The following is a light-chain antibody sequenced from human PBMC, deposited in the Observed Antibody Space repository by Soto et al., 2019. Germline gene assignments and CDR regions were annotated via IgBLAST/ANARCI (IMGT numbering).Light chain of an antibody. CDR1: QSVSSY. CDR3: QQRSNWPRT. V-gene: IGKV3-11*01. Sequence: EIVLTQSPATLSLSPGERATLSCRASQSVSSYLAWYQQKLGQAPRLLIYDASNRATGVPARFSGSGSGTDFTLTISGLEPEDFAVYYCQQRSNWPRTFGQGTNLEIK. J-gene: IGKJ2*01. CDR2: DAS.